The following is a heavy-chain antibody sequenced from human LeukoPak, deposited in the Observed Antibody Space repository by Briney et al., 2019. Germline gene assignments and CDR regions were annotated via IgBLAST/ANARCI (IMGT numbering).Heavy chain of an antibody. CDR1: GFTFSSYA. CDR3: ARDISYYYGMDV. J-gene: IGHJ6*02. CDR2: ISGSGGST. Sequence: PGGSLRLSCAASGFTFSSYAMSWVRQAPGKGLEWVSAISGSGGSTYYADSVKGRFTISRDNSKNTLYLQMNSLRAEDTAVYYCARDISYYYGMDVWGQGTTVTVSS. D-gene: IGHD2/OR15-2a*01. V-gene: IGHV3-23*01.